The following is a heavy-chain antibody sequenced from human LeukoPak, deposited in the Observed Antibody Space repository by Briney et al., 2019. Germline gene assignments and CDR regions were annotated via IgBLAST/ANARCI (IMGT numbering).Heavy chain of an antibody. CDR1: GFTFSNYA. Sequence: GGSLRLSCAASGFTFSNYAMSWVRQAPGEGLEWVSSLDESGSATYYADSVKGRFTISRDNSKNTLYLQLDSLRAEDTAVYYCAKKGSLVSPGYYFDSWGQGTLVTVSS. CDR2: LDESGSAT. CDR3: AKKGSLVSPGYYFDS. J-gene: IGHJ4*02. V-gene: IGHV3-23*05. D-gene: IGHD2-2*01.